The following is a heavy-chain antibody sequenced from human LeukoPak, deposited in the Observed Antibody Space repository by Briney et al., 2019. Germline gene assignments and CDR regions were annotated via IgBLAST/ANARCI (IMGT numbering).Heavy chain of an antibody. CDR2: IFTGGDT. Sequence: PGGSLRLSCAASGFTVSTNYMSWVRQAPGKGLEWVSVIFTGGDTYYADSVEGRFTISRDKSKNTVHLEMNSLTAEDTAVYYCARELDYYGSGSSDAFDVWGQGTMVTVSS. J-gene: IGHJ3*01. CDR1: GFTVSTNY. CDR3: ARELDYYGSGSSDAFDV. D-gene: IGHD3-10*01. V-gene: IGHV3-53*01.